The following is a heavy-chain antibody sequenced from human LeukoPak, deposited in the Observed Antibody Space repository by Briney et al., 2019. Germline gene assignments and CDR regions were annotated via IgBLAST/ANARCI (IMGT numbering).Heavy chain of an antibody. CDR1: GFTLSSYS. D-gene: IGHD6-13*01. Sequence: GGSLRLSCPASGFTLSSYSMNWVRQAPGKGLEWVSSISSSSSYIYYADSVKGRFTISRDNAKNSLYLQMNSLRAEDTAVYYCARGFGSSWYGSEQISHQYYFDYWGQGTLVTVSS. CDR3: ARGFGSSWYGSEQISHQYYFDY. J-gene: IGHJ4*02. V-gene: IGHV3-21*01. CDR2: ISSSSSYI.